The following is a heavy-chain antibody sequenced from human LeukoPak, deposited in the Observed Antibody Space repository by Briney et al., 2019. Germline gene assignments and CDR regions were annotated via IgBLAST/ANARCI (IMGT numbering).Heavy chain of an antibody. J-gene: IGHJ4*02. CDR1: GYRFTSYW. CDR2: IYPGDSDT. V-gene: IGHV5-51*01. CDR3: ARLRGYNYGYEDY. D-gene: IGHD5-18*01. Sequence: GESLKISCQGSGYRFTSYWIGWVRQMPGRGLEWVGIIYPGDSDTRYSPSFQGQVTISADKSISTAYLQWSSLKASDTAMYYCARLRGYNYGYEDYWGQGTLVTVSS.